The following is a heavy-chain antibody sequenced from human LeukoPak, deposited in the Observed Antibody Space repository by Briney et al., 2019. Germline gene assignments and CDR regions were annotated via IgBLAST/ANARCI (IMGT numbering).Heavy chain of an antibody. J-gene: IGHJ5*02. V-gene: IGHV4-34*01. Sequence: PSETLSLNCPFYGGSFSGYYWSWIRQPPGKRMEWIGEINHSGSTNYNPSLKSRVTISVDTSKNQFSLKLSSVTAADTAVYYCANTIAARRFDPWGQGTLVTVSS. CDR3: ANTIAARRFDP. CDR1: GGSFSGYY. D-gene: IGHD6-6*01. CDR2: INHSGST.